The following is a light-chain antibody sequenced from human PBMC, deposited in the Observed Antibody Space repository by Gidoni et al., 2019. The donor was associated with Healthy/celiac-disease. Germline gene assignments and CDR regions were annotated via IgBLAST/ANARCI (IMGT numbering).Light chain of an antibody. CDR1: KLGDKY. Sequence: SYELTQPPSVSVPPGQTASITCSGDKLGDKYACWYQQKPGQSPVLVIYQDSKRPSGIPERFPGSNSGNTATLTISGTQAMDEADYYCQAWDSSTGVFGTGTKVTVL. V-gene: IGLV3-1*01. J-gene: IGLJ1*01. CDR3: QAWDSSTGV. CDR2: QDS.